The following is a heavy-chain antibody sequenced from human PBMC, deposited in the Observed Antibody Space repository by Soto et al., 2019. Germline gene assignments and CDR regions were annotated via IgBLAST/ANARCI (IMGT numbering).Heavy chain of an antibody. D-gene: IGHD2-15*01. CDR1: GYTFTGYY. CDR3: ARDLFLQDRPFDY. J-gene: IGHJ4*02. V-gene: IGHV1-69*13. CDR2: IIPIFGTA. Sequence: ASVKVSCKASGYTFTGYYMHWVRQAPGQGLEWMGWIIPIFGTANYAQKFQGRVTITADESTSTAYMELSSLRSEDTAVYYCARDLFLQDRPFDYWGQGTLVTVSS.